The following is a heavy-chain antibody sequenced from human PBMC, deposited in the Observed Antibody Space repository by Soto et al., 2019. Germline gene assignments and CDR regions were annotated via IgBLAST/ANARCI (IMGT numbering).Heavy chain of an antibody. CDR2: IRYNGGNK. CDR3: ARDTERYCSGGSCYYFDY. J-gene: IGHJ4*02. V-gene: IGHV3-23*01. CDR1: GFTFSSYA. Sequence: GGSLRLSCAASGFTFSSYAMSWVRQAPGKGLEWVSAIRYNGGNKYYADSVKGRFTISRDNSKNTLYLQMNSLRAEDTAVYYCARDTERYCSGGSCYYFDYWGQGTLVTVSS. D-gene: IGHD2-15*01.